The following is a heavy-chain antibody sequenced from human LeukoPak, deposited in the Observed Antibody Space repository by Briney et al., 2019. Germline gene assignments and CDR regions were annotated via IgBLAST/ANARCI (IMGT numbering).Heavy chain of an antibody. V-gene: IGHV3-21*01. Sequence: PGGSLRLSCAASGFTFSTYAIHWVRQAPGKGLEWVSSISSSSSYIYYADSVKGRFTISRDNAKNSLYLQMNSLRAEVTAVYYCARDRGQWLVAWDYWGQGTLVTVSS. D-gene: IGHD6-19*01. CDR1: GFTFSTYA. J-gene: IGHJ4*02. CDR2: ISSSSSYI. CDR3: ARDRGQWLVAWDY.